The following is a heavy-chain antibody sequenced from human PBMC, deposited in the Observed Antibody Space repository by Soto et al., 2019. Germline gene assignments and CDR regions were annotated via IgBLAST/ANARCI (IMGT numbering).Heavy chain of an antibody. Sequence: GGSLRLSCAASGFTFNNYAMSWIRQAPGKGLEWVSALGGSGISTYYAESVKGRFTISRDNSNNTLYLQMYSLRAEDTAVYYCAKDFSYQVAVGGTSGFDIWGQGTMVTVSS. CDR1: GFTFNNYA. J-gene: IGHJ3*02. CDR2: LGGSGIST. CDR3: AKDFSYQVAVGGTSGFDI. V-gene: IGHV3-23*01. D-gene: IGHD6-19*01.